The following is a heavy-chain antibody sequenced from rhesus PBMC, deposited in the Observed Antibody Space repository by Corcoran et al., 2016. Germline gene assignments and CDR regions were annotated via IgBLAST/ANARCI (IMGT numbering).Heavy chain of an antibody. Sequence: QLQLQESGPGLVKPSETLSVTRAVSGGSIRSSYWSWIRQAPGKGLEWIGYIYGSGSSTNYNPSLKSRVTLSVDTSKNQVCLKLSSVTTADTAVYYCARDRCTGSGCYGTFDYWGQGVLVTVSS. CDR2: IYGSGSST. CDR3: ARDRCTGSGCYGTFDY. J-gene: IGHJ4*01. V-gene: IGHV4-169*02. D-gene: IGHD2-21*01. CDR1: GGSIRSSY.